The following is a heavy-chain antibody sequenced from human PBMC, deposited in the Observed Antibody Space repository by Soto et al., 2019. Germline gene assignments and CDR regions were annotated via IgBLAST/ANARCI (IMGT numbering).Heavy chain of an antibody. CDR3: ARDSHYDILTGYSRNAFDI. V-gene: IGHV1-2*02. D-gene: IGHD3-9*01. J-gene: IGHJ3*02. Sequence: ASVKVSCKASGYTFTGHYMHWVRQAPGQGLEWMGWINPNSGGTNYAQKFQGRVTLTKATSISTTYMELSRLRSDDTAVYYCARDSHYDILTGYSRNAFDICGQGTMVTVSS. CDR1: GYTFTGHY. CDR2: INPNSGGT.